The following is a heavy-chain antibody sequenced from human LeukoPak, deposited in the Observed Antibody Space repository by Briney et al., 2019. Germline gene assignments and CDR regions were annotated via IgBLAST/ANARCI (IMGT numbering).Heavy chain of an antibody. J-gene: IGHJ4*02. D-gene: IGHD3-22*01. Sequence: SVKVSCKAXXYTFTGYYMHWVRQAPGQGLEWMGWINPDSGGTNYAQKFQGRVTMTRDTSISTAYMELSRLRSDDTAVYYCARVYYDSSGYDYWGQGTLVTVSS. CDR1: XYTFTGYY. CDR3: ARVYYDSSGYDY. CDR2: INPDSGGT. V-gene: IGHV1-2*02.